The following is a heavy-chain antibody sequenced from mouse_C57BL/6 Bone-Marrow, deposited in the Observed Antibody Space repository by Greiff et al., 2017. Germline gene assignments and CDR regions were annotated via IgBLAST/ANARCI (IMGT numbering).Heavy chain of an antibody. CDR3: ARPLYGSDDY. Sequence: VKLKQSGAELARPGASVKLSCKASGYTFTSYGISWVKQRTGQGLEWIGEIYPRSGNTYYNEKFKGKATLTADKSSSTAYMELRSLTSEDSAVYFCARPLYGSDDYWCQGTTLTVSS. CDR1: GYTFTSYG. D-gene: IGHD1-1*01. J-gene: IGHJ2*01. CDR2: IYPRSGNT. V-gene: IGHV1-81*01.